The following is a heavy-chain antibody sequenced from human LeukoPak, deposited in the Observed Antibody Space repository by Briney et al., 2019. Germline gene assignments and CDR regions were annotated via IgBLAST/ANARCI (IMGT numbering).Heavy chain of an antibody. Sequence: PGGSLRLSCAVSGFTVSSNYMSWVRQAPGKGLEWVSVIYSDGSTYYADSVKGRFTVSRDNSKNTLYLQMNSLRPVDTAVYYCAKDMAIQDPNWLDPWGQGTLVTVSS. J-gene: IGHJ5*02. CDR3: AKDMAIQDPNWLDP. V-gene: IGHV3-53*05. CDR1: GFTVSSNY. D-gene: IGHD5-24*01. CDR2: IYSDGST.